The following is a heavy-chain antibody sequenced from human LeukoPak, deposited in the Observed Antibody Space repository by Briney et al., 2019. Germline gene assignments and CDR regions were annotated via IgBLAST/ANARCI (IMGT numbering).Heavy chain of an antibody. CDR3: TTEEWELPRFDY. V-gene: IGHV3-74*01. Sequence: GGSLRLSCAASGFTFSTYWMHWVRQAPGKGPVWVSRIDSDESSTGYADSVKGRFTISRDNAKNTLYLQMNSLKTEDTAVYYCTTEEWELPRFDYWGQGTLVTVSS. CDR2: IDSDESST. D-gene: IGHD1-26*01. CDR1: GFTFSTYW. J-gene: IGHJ4*02.